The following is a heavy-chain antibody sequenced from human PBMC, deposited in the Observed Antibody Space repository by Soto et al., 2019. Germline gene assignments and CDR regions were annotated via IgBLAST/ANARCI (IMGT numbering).Heavy chain of an antibody. CDR3: AREDDGGDSLDV. J-gene: IGHJ6*02. CDR2: IHHSGSI. V-gene: IGHV4-59*12. CDR1: GGSISSYY. Sequence: SETLSLTCTVSGGSISSYYWNWIRQSPGKGLEWIGYIHHSGSILYNPSLKSRVTISVDTSKNQFSLHLSSVTAADTAVYFCAREDDGGDSLDVWGQGTTVTVSS. D-gene: IGHD2-21*02.